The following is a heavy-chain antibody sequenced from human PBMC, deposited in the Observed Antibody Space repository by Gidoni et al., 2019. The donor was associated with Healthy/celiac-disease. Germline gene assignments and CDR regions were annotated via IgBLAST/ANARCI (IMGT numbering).Heavy chain of an antibody. J-gene: IGHJ4*02. CDR2: ISGSGGST. Sequence: RLSCAASGFTFSSYAMSWVRQAPGKGLEWVSAISGSGGSTYYADSVKGRFTISRDNSKNTLYLQMNSLRAEDTAVYYCAKEGGYSYGYSNYWGGYDWGQGTLVTVSS. V-gene: IGHV3-23*01. CDR3: AKEGGYSYGYSNYWGGYD. CDR1: GFTFSSYA. D-gene: IGHD5-18*01.